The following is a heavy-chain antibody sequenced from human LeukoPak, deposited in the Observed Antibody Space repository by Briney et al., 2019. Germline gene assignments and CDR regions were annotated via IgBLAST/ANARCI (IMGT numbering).Heavy chain of an antibody. CDR2: ISYDASLK. J-gene: IGHJ6*03. V-gene: IGHV3-30*04. CDR3: ARGRCGSSPVFDYYMDV. D-gene: IGHD3-10*02. CDR1: GVSFKNYP. Sequence: GGSLRLSCAASGVSFKNYPMHWVRQAPGKALVWVAFISYDASLKYYADSVKGRFTISRDNSNSTLFLQMNSLTPEDTAVYYCARGRCGSSPVFDYYMDVWGKGTTVIVSS.